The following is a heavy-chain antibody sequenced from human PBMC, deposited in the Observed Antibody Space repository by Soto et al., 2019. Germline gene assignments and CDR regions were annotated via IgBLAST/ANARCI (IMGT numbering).Heavy chain of an antibody. CDR3: ARISVASRYMDV. D-gene: IGHD5-12*01. Sequence: QLQLEESGPGLVKPSETLSLTCTVSGGSISSSSYYWGWIRQSPGKGLEWIGSFYYSGSTYYSPSFNVRVTISGDTSKKKISLRLSSVTAADTAVYYCARISVASRYMDVWGKGSTVTVSS. CDR1: GGSISSSSYY. CDR2: FYYSGST. J-gene: IGHJ6*03. V-gene: IGHV4-39*01.